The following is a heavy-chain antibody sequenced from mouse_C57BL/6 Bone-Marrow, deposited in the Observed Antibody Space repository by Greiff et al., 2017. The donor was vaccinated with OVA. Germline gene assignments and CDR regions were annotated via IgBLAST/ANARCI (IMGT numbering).Heavy chain of an antibody. Sequence: EVQLQQSGPELVKPGASVKISCKASGYTFTDYYMNWVKQSHGKSLEWIGDINPNNGGTSYNQKFKGKATLTVAKSSSTAYMELRSLTSEDSAVYYCARSRLYDYDGGGLDYWGQGTTLTVSS. V-gene: IGHV1-26*01. CDR2: INPNNGGT. CDR1: GYTFTDYY. J-gene: IGHJ2*01. CDR3: ARSRLYDYDGGGLDY. D-gene: IGHD2-4*01.